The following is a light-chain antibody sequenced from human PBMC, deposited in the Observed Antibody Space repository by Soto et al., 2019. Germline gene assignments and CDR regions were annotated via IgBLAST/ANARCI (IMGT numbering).Light chain of an antibody. V-gene: IGKV3-11*01. Sequence: EVVLTQSPDTLSLPPGERATLSCRASQSISSYLAWYQQKPGQAPRLLIYDASSRATGIPARFSGSGSGTDFTLTISSLEPEDFAVYYCHQYNNWPPMHTFGQGTKLEIK. J-gene: IGKJ2*01. CDR2: DAS. CDR1: QSISSY. CDR3: HQYNNWPPMHT.